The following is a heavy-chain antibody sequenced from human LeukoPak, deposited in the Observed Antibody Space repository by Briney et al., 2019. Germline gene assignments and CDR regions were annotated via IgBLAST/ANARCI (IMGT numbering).Heavy chain of an antibody. CDR2: IIPIFGTA. Sequence: ASVKVSCKASGGTFSSYAISWVRQAPGQGLEWMGGIIPIFGTANYAQKFQGRVTITADESTSTAYMELSSLRSEDTAVYYCARSTAAAVQGHYQGLGYYFDYWGQGTLVTVSS. CDR3: ARSTAAAVQGHYQGLGYYFDY. CDR1: GGTFSSYA. D-gene: IGHD6-13*01. V-gene: IGHV1-69*01. J-gene: IGHJ4*02.